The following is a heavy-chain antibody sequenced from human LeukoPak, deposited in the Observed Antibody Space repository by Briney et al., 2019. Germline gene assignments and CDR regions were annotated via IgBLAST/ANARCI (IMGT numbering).Heavy chain of an antibody. V-gene: IGHV1-18*01. CDR3: ATFPYGDYPPTGGYFDY. CDR1: GYTFTSYG. J-gene: IGHJ4*02. CDR2: ISAYNGNT. Sequence: GASVKVSCKSSGYTFTSYGISGVRQAPGQGLEWMGWISAYNGNTNYAQKLQGRVTMTKDTSTSTAYIELRSMRSDDTAVYYCATFPYGDYPPTGGYFDYWGQGPLVTVSS. D-gene: IGHD4-17*01.